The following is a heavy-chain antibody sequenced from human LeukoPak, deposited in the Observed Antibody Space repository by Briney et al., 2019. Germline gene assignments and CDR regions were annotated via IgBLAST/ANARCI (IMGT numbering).Heavy chain of an antibody. CDR3: ARDVGLTYYDILTGQDIYYYYYMDV. D-gene: IGHD3-9*01. V-gene: IGHV3-7*01. J-gene: IGHJ6*03. CDR2: IKQDGSEK. Sequence: GGSLRPSCAASGFTFSIYWMSWVRQAPGKGLEWVANIKQDGSEKYYVDSVKGRFTISRDNAKNSLYLQMNSLRAEDTAVYYCARDVGLTYYDILTGQDIYYYYYMDVWGKGTTVTVSS. CDR1: GFTFSIYW.